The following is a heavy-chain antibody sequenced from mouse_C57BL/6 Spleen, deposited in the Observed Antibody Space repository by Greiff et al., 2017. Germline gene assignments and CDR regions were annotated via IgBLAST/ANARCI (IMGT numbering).Heavy chain of an antibody. V-gene: IGHV1-55*01. CDR2: IYPGSGST. Sequence: QVQLQQPGAELVKPGASVKMSCKASGYTFTSYWITWVKQRPGQGLEWIGDIYPGSGSTNYNEKFKSKATLTVDTSSSTAYMQLSSLTSEDSAVYYCARAGDYYGSVFDYWGQGTTLTVSS. D-gene: IGHD1-1*01. J-gene: IGHJ2*01. CDR3: ARAGDYYGSVFDY. CDR1: GYTFTSYW.